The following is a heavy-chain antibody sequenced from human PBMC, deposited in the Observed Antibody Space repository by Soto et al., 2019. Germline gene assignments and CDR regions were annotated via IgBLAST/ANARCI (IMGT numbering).Heavy chain of an antibody. CDR2: ISSSSSYI. V-gene: IGHV3-21*01. CDR3: ARDYCSGGSCYGKLYYYGMDV. Sequence: LRLSCAASGFTFSSYSMNWVRQAPGKGLEWVSSISSSSSYIYYADSVKGRFTISRDNAKNSLYLQMNSLRAEDTAVYYCARDYCSGGSCYGKLYYYGMDVWGQGTTVTVSS. CDR1: GFTFSSYS. J-gene: IGHJ6*02. D-gene: IGHD2-15*01.